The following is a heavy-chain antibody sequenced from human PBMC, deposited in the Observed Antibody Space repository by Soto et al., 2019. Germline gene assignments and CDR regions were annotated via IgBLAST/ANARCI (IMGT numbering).Heavy chain of an antibody. Sequence: GASVKVSCKASGYTFTSYYMHWVRQAPGQGLEWMGIINPSGGSTSYAQKFQGRVTMTRDTSASTAYMELSSLRSDDTAVYYCARTSIAARPIDYWGQGTLVTVPA. V-gene: IGHV1-46*01. D-gene: IGHD6-6*01. CDR3: ARTSIAARPIDY. CDR2: INPSGGST. CDR1: GYTFTSYY. J-gene: IGHJ4*02.